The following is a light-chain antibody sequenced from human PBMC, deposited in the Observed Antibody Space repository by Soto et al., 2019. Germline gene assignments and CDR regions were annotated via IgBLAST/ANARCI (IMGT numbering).Light chain of an antibody. V-gene: IGKV3-15*01. CDR1: QSVNGF. CDR3: LQHYAWPWT. CDR2: RIF. Sequence: EIVMTQSPGTLSVFPGASVTLSCRASQSVNGFLDWFQHKPGQAPRLVLKRIFIRAIGVPARFSGSGSETEFTLTINGLQSEDSGVYYCLQHYAWPWTFGQGTKVEIK. J-gene: IGKJ1*01.